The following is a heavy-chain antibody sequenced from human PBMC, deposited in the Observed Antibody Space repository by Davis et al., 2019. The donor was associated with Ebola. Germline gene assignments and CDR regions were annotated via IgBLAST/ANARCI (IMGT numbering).Heavy chain of an antibody. J-gene: IGHJ4*02. V-gene: IGHV3-23*01. CDR2: MSGSDGSK. Sequence: GESLKISCAAIAFNFGSYGMHWVRQTPDKGLNWVSGMSGSDGSKSYADSVRGRFTISRDDSKNTLYLQMNSLRDEETAVYYCAKKFNNAWPSFDYWGQGILVTVSS. CDR3: AKKFNNAWPSFDY. CDR1: AFNFGSYG. D-gene: IGHD3-16*01.